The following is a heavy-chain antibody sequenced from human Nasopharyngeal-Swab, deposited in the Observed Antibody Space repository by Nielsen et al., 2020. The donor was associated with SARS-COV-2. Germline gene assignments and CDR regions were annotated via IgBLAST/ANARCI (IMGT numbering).Heavy chain of an antibody. CDR2: LTGAGAGT. J-gene: IGHJ4*02. Sequence: WGSLRLSCVASGFTFNTYATSWVRQAPGKGLEWVSALTGAGAGTAYAASVKGRFTISRDNSKNILYLQMNNLRTEDTAVYHCAKMGHGLNFNYIGAREYMFDHWGQGTLVTVSS. D-gene: IGHD4-11*01. CDR1: GFTFNTYA. CDR3: AKMGHGLNFNYIGAREYMFDH. V-gene: IGHV3-23*01.